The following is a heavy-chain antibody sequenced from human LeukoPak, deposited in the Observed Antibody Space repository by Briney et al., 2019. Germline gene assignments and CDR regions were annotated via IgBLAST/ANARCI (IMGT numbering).Heavy chain of an antibody. J-gene: IGHJ3*02. CDR1: VXNFSSYS. D-gene: IGHD2-15*01. CDR3: AREYSPDIVVVVAAVVPFDI. V-gene: IGHV3-48*02. Sequence: GGSLRLSCASSVXNFSSYSSNWVRQAPGKGLECVSYLSRRSSSIYYADIVKGRFTISRENAKNSLYLQITSLRDEDTAVYYCAREYSPDIVVVVAAVVPFDIWGQGTMVTVSS. CDR2: LSRRSSSI.